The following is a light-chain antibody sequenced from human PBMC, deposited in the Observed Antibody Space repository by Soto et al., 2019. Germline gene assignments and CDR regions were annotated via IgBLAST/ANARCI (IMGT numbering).Light chain of an antibody. CDR2: AAS. Sequence: EIVLTQSPGTLSLSPGERATLSCRASQSVSVNSLAWYQQKGGQAPRLLIYAASTRATGVPDRFSGSGSGTDFALTISRLETEDLAVYYCQQYGGSPCTFGPGTKVDIK. J-gene: IGKJ3*01. CDR1: QSVSVNS. CDR3: QQYGGSPCT. V-gene: IGKV3-20*01.